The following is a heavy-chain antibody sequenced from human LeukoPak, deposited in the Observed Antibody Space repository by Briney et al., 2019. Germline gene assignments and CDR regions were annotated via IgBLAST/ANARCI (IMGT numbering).Heavy chain of an antibody. CDR1: GYSFTSYW. V-gene: IGHV5-51*01. Sequence: GESLKISCKGSGYSFTSYWIGWVRQMPGKGLEWMGIIYPGDSDTRYSPSFQGQVTISADKSISTAYLQWSSLKASDTAMYYCARVSRYDSSGYRQINDAFDIWGQGTMVTVSS. J-gene: IGHJ3*02. CDR2: IYPGDSDT. CDR3: ARVSRYDSSGYRQINDAFDI. D-gene: IGHD3-22*01.